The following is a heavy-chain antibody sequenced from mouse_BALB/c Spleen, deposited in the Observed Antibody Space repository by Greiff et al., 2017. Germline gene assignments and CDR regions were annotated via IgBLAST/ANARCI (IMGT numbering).Heavy chain of an antibody. V-gene: IGHV3-6*02. CDR3: AGYYGNYYAMDY. J-gene: IGHJ4*01. Sequence: VQLKESGPGLVKPSQSLSLTCSVTGYSITSGYYWNWIRQFPGNKLEWMGYISYDGSNNYNPSLKNRISITRDTSKNQFFLKLNSVTTEDTATYYCAGYYGNYYAMDYWGQGTSVTVSS. CDR1: GYSITSGYY. D-gene: IGHD2-1*01. CDR2: ISYDGSN.